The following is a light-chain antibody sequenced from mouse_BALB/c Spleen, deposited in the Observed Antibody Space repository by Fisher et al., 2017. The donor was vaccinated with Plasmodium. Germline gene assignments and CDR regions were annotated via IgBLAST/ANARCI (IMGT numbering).Light chain of an antibody. CDR1: QSIASN. J-gene: IGKJ5*01. CDR2: YTS. V-gene: IGKV5-43*01. CDR3: QQSNSWPLT. Sequence: DIVLTQTPATLSVTPGDSVSLSCRASQSIASNLHWYQQKSHESPRLLINYTSQSISGIPSRFSGSGSGTDFTLSINSVETEDFGVCFCQQSNSWPLTFGAGTKLEL.